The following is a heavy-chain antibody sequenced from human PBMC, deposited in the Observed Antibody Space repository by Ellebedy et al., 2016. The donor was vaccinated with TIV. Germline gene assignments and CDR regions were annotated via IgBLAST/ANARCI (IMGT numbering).Heavy chain of an antibody. CDR2: IIPILGIA. V-gene: IGHV1-69*10. J-gene: IGHJ4*02. D-gene: IGHD6-13*01. CDR3: ARDGTAYSSSWYGDY. Sequence: SVKVSCKASGGNFSSYAISWVRQAPGQGLEWMGGIIPILGIANYAQKFQGRVTITADKSTSTAYMELSSLRSEDTAVYYCARDGTAYSSSWYGDYWGQGTLVTVSS. CDR1: GGNFSSYA.